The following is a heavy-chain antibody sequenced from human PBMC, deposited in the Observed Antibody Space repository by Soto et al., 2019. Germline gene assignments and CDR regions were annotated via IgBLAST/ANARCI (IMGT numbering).Heavy chain of an antibody. J-gene: IGHJ4*02. CDR2: IIPIFGTA. V-gene: IGHV1-69*12. CDR1: GGTFSSYA. D-gene: IGHD1-7*01. Sequence: QVQLVQSGAEVKKPGSSVKVSCKASGGTFSSYAISWVRQAPGQGLEWMGGIIPIFGTANYAQKFQGSVTXTAVEATSAAYMELSSLRSEDTAVYYCARVRIGTTSYYFDYWGQGTLVTVSS. CDR3: ARVRIGTTSYYFDY.